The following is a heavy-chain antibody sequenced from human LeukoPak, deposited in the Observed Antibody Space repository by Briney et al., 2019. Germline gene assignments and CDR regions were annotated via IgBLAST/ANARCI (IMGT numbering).Heavy chain of an antibody. CDR3: ARAIGGYPSAYYYYYMDV. Sequence: SETLSLTCTVSGGSISSGSYYWSWIRQPAGKGLEWIGRIYTSGSTNYNPSLKSRVTISVDTSKNQFSLKLSSVTAADTAVYYCARAIGGYPSAYYYYYMDVWGKGTTVTISS. CDR1: GGSISSGSYY. CDR2: IYTSGST. J-gene: IGHJ6*03. V-gene: IGHV4-61*02. D-gene: IGHD1-1*01.